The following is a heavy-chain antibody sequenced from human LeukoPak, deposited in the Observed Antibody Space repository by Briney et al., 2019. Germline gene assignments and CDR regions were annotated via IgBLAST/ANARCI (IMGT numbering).Heavy chain of an antibody. CDR2: IKQDGSEK. CDR1: GFTFSSYW. J-gene: IGHJ6*03. Sequence: KSGGSLRLSCAASGFTFSSYWMSWVRQAPGKGLEWVANIKQDGSEKYYVDSVKGRFSISRDNAKNSLYLQMNSLRAEDTAVYYCARERATLGYCSSTSCHGEDYMDVWGKGTTVTVSS. CDR3: ARERATLGYCSSTSCHGEDYMDV. D-gene: IGHD2-2*01. V-gene: IGHV3-7*01.